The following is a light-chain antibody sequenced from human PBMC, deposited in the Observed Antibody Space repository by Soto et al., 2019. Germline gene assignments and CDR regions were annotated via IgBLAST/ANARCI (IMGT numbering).Light chain of an antibody. CDR2: SDS. Sequence: QSVLTQPPSASGTPGQRVTISCSGSSSNIGGNTVNWYQQLPGTAPKLLIYSDSQRPSGVPDRFSGSKSGTSASLALSGRQPDDEADYYCAAWDDSLNGVLFGGGTKVTVL. CDR3: AAWDDSLNGVL. J-gene: IGLJ2*01. V-gene: IGLV1-44*01. CDR1: SSNIGGNT.